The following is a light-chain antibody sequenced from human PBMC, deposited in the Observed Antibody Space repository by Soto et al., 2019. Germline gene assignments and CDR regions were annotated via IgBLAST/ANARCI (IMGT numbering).Light chain of an antibody. J-gene: IGKJ2*01. CDR1: QDISDY. Sequence: DIQLTQSPSFLSASVGDRLTVTCRASQDISDYLAWYQQKPGKAPKLLIYAASTLQSGVPSRFSGSGSGTEFTLTITSLQPEDFATYYCQQLNSYPYTFGQGTNRGIK. V-gene: IGKV1-9*01. CDR2: AAS. CDR3: QQLNSYPYT.